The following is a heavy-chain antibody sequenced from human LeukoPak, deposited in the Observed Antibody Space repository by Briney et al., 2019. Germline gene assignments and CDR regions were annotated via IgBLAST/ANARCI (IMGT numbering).Heavy chain of an antibody. V-gene: IGHV3-20*04. D-gene: IGHD5-12*01. J-gene: IGHJ4*02. CDR2: INRNGGST. Sequence: GGSLRLSCAASGFTFDDYGMSWVRHAPGKGLEWVSGINRNGGSTVYADSVKGRFTISRDNAKNSLYLQMNSLRAEDTALYYCARSGGYEGYYFDYWGQGTLVTVSS. CDR3: ARSGGYEGYYFDY. CDR1: GFTFDDYG.